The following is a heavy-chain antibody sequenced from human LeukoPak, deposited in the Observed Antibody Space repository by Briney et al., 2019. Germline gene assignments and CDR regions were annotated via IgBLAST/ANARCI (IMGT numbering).Heavy chain of an antibody. CDR2: ISSSSSYT. J-gene: IGHJ3*02. V-gene: IGHV3-11*06. CDR1: GFTFGDYY. CDR3: ARHLKLPYGSGSSGAFDI. Sequence: MAGGSLRLSCAASGFTFGDYYMSWIRQAPGKGLEWVSYISSSSSYTNYADSVKGRFTISRDNAKNSLYLQMNSLRAEDTAVYYCARHLKLPYGSGSSGAFDIWGQGTMVAVSS. D-gene: IGHD3-10*01.